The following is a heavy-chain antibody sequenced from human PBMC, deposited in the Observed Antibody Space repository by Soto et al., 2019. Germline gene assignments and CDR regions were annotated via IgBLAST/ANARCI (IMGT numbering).Heavy chain of an antibody. J-gene: IGHJ4*02. V-gene: IGHV4-59*13. Sequence: TLSLTCAVSGGSISSYYWSWIRQPPGKGLEWVGYAYYTGTTSYNPSLKSRVTISVDKSRNQFSLKLSSVTAADTAVYYCARGPNYDFWSGYFRGWGQGTLVTVSS. CDR1: GGSISSYY. CDR2: AYYTGTT. D-gene: IGHD3-3*01. CDR3: ARGPNYDFWSGYFRG.